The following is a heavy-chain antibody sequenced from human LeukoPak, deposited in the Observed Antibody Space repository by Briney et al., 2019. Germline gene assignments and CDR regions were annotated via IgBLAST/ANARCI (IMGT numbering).Heavy chain of an antibody. V-gene: IGHV4-30-4*01. D-gene: IGHD3-9*01. CDR1: GGSISSGDYY. CDR2: IYYSGST. J-gene: IGHJ4*02. Sequence: SQTLSLTCTVSGGSISSGDYYWSWIRQPPGKGLEWIGYIYYSGSTYYNPSLKSRVTISVDTSKNQFSLKLSSVTAADTAVYYCARDGPDILTGYYFFDYWAQGTLVTVSS. CDR3: ARDGPDILTGYYFFDY.